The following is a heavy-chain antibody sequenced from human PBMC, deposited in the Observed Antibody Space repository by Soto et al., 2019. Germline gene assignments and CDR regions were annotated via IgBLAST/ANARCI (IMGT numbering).Heavy chain of an antibody. Sequence: SETLSLTCAVSGGSFTSNNWWTWVRQPPGQGLELIGEICRTGSTNYNPSLKSRVTISLDKSENQFSLKVTSLTAADTAVYYYASREPGTRVDYWGQGTLVTVSS. CDR2: ICRTGST. J-gene: IGHJ4*02. CDR3: ASREPGTRVDY. D-gene: IGHD1-7*01. CDR1: GGSFTSNNW. V-gene: IGHV4-4*02.